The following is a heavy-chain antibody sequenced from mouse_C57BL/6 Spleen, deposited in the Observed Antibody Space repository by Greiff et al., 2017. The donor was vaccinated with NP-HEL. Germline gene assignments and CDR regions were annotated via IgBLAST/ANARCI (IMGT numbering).Heavy chain of an antibody. J-gene: IGHJ4*01. Sequence: QVQLQQPGAELVKPGASVKLSCKASGYTFTSYWMHWVKQRPGRGLEWIGRIDPNSGGTKYNEKFKSKATLTVDKPSSTAYMQLSSLTSEDSAVYYCARSNYGSSYGGRYYYAMDYWGQGTSVTVSS. CDR2: IDPNSGGT. V-gene: IGHV1-72*01. CDR1: GYTFTSYW. CDR3: ARSNYGSSYGGRYYYAMDY. D-gene: IGHD1-1*01.